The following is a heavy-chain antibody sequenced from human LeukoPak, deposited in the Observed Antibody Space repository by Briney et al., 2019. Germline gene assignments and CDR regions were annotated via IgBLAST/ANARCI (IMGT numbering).Heavy chain of an antibody. Sequence: GESLQISCKCSGYIFTNYWSGGVRQLPGKGREGMGIIYPGDSDTRYSPSFQGQVTISADKSISTASLQWSSLKASDTAMYYCATEVGIPDWGQGTLVTVSS. J-gene: IGHJ4*02. V-gene: IGHV5-51*01. CDR2: IYPGDSDT. CDR1: GYIFTNYW. D-gene: IGHD1-20*01. CDR3: ATEVGIPD.